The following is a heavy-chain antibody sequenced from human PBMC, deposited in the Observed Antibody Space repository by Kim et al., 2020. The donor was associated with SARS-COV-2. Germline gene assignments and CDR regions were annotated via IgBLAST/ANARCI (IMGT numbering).Heavy chain of an antibody. Sequence: GGSLRLSCAASGFTFSSYGMHWVRQAPGKGLEWVAVISYDGSNKYYADSVKGRFTISRDNSKNTLYLQMNSLRAEDTAVYYCAKDLSHYDSSGYYGGDWGQGTLVTVSS. CDR3: AKDLSHYDSSGYYGGD. J-gene: IGHJ4*02. V-gene: IGHV3-30*18. CDR1: GFTFSSYG. D-gene: IGHD3-22*01. CDR2: ISYDGSNK.